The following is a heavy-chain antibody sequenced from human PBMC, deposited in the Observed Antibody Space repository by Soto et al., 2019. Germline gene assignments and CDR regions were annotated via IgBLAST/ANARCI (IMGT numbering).Heavy chain of an antibody. CDR3: ARGRGHPPYGYSSGPRWGYYYDMDV. CDR1: GGSFSGYY. J-gene: IGHJ6*02. D-gene: IGHD6-19*01. V-gene: IGHV4-34*01. Sequence: SETLSLTCAVYGGSFSGYYWSWIRQPPGKGLEWIGEINHSGSTNYNPSLKSRVTISVDTSKNQFSLKLSSVTAADTAVYYCARGRGHPPYGYSSGPRWGYYYDMDVWGQGTTVTVSS. CDR2: INHSGST.